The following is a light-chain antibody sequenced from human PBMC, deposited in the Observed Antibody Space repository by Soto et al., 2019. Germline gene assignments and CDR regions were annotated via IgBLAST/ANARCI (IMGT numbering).Light chain of an antibody. Sequence: DIQMTQSPSSLSASVGDRVTITCRARHDIYNYLNWYQQKPGKAPKLLIYDASNLETGVPSRFSGSDSGTEFTFTISSLQSEDIATYYGQQHADLPITFGQGTRLEIK. CDR3: QQHADLPIT. V-gene: IGKV1-33*01. CDR2: DAS. J-gene: IGKJ5*01. CDR1: HDIYNY.